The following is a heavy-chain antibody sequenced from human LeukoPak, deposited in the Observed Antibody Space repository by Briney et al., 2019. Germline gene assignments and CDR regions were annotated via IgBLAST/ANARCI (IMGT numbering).Heavy chain of an antibody. CDR2: LTPDGRNT. Sequence: GGSLRLSCVASGFSFNTYWMHWVRQAPGKGLVWVSRLTPDGRNTDYADFVKGRFTISRDNAKNTVFLQMNSLRVEDTAVYYCARARYSSGSYYFDYWGQGTLVTVSS. J-gene: IGHJ4*02. V-gene: IGHV3-74*01. CDR1: GFSFNTYW. D-gene: IGHD6-19*01. CDR3: ARARYSSGSYYFDY.